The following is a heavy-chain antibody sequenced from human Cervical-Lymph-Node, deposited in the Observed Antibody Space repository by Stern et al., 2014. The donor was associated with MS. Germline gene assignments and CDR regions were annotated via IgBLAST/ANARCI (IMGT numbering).Heavy chain of an antibody. D-gene: IGHD3-3*01. Sequence: AQLVQSGAEVKKPGASVKVSCKVSGYTLTELSMHWVRQAPGKGLEWMGGFDPEEGAPIYAQKFQGRVTMTEDTSTDTAYMELSSLRSEDTAVYYCATDRDDFRSGYSAPTKGYGLDVWGQGTTVTVTS. V-gene: IGHV1-24*01. CDR3: ATDRDDFRSGYSAPTKGYGLDV. J-gene: IGHJ6*02. CDR1: GYTLTELS. CDR2: FDPEEGAP.